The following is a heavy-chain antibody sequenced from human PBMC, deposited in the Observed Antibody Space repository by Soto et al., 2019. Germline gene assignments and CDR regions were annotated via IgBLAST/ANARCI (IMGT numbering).Heavy chain of an antibody. CDR1: GGSISSYY. V-gene: IGHV4-59*01. Sequence: SETLSLTCTVSGGSISSYYWSWIRQPPGKGLEWIGYIYYSGSTNYNPSLKSRVTISVDTSKNQFSLKLSSVTAADTAVYYCARDRVVPAAMGGACYLGLCYYYMDVWGKGTTVTVSS. CDR2: IYYSGST. D-gene: IGHD2-2*01. CDR3: ARDRVVPAAMGGACYLGLCYYYMDV. J-gene: IGHJ6*03.